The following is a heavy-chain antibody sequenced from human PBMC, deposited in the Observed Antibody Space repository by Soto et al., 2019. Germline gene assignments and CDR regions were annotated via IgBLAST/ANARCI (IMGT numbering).Heavy chain of an antibody. CDR2: MNPNSGNT. V-gene: IGHV1-8*01. Sequence: ASVKVSCKASGYTFTSYDISWVRQATGQGLEWMGWMNPNSGNTGYAQKFQGRVTMTRNTSISTAYMELSSLRSEDTAVYYCARADYDILTGYHGSFAFDIWGQGTMVTVSS. J-gene: IGHJ3*02. D-gene: IGHD3-9*01. CDR1: GYTFTSYD. CDR3: ARADYDILTGYHGSFAFDI.